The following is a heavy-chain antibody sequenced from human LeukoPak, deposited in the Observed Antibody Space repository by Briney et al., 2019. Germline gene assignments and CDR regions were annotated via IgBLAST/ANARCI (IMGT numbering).Heavy chain of an antibody. J-gene: IGHJ4*02. CDR2: ISYDGSNK. Sequence: GGSLRLSCAASGFTFSSYSMNWVRQAPGKGLEWVAVISYDGSNKYYADSVKGRFTISRDNSKNTLYLQMNSLRAEDTAVYYCAKGQQWLARAAYFDYLGQGTLVTVSS. CDR1: GFTFSSYS. D-gene: IGHD6-19*01. V-gene: IGHV3-30*18. CDR3: AKGQQWLARAAYFDY.